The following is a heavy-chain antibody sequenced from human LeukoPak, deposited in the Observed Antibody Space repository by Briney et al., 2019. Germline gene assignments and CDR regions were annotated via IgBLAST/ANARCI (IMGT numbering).Heavy chain of an antibody. CDR2: IYYSGST. D-gene: IGHD6-13*01. CDR3: ARGSYSSSWYGYFQH. V-gene: IGHV4-59*01. J-gene: IGHJ1*01. Sequence: SETLSLTCTVSGGSISSYYWSWIRQPPGKGLEWIGYIYYSGSTNYNPSLKSRVTISIDTSKNQFSLKLSSVTAADTAVYYCARGSYSSSWYGYFQHWGQGTLVTVSS. CDR1: GGSISSYY.